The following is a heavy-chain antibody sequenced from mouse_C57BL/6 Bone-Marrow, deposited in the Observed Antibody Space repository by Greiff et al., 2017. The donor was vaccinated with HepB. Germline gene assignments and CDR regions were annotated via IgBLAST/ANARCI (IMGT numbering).Heavy chain of an antibody. CDR3: GKVVRRYFDV. D-gene: IGHD1-1*01. CDR2: IYPGSGST. Sequence: VQLQQSGAELVKPGASVKMSCKASGYTFTSYWITWVKQRPGQGLEWIGDIYPGSGSTNYNEKFKSKATRTVDTSSSTAYMQISSLASEDSAVYYCGKVVRRYFDVWGKGTTVTVSS. CDR1: GYTFTSYW. J-gene: IGHJ1*03. V-gene: IGHV1-55*01.